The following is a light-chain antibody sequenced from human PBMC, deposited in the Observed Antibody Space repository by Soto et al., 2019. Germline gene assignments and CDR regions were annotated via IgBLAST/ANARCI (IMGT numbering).Light chain of an antibody. CDR1: SSAVGSYNL. CDR3: CSHAGSSTFV. Sequence: QSVLTQPASVSGSPGPSITISCTRTSSAVGSYNLVSWYQQHPGEAPKLMIYEVSKQPSGVSNRFSGSKSGSTASLTISGLQAEDEADYYCCSHAGSSTFVFGTGTKVTV. V-gene: IGLV2-23*02. CDR2: EVS. J-gene: IGLJ1*01.